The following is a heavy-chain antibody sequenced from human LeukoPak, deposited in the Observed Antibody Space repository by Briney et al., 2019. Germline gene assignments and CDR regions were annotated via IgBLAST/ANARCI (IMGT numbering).Heavy chain of an antibody. CDR2: ISAYNGNT. J-gene: IGHJ4*02. CDR1: GYTFTSYG. CDR3: ARGDMVRGDLDY. Sequence: ASVRVSCKASGYTFTSYGISWVRQAPGQGLEWMGWISAYNGNTNYAQKPQGRVTMTTDTSTSTAYMELRSLRSDDTAVYYCARGDMVRGDLDYWGQGTLVTVSS. V-gene: IGHV1-18*01. D-gene: IGHD3-10*01.